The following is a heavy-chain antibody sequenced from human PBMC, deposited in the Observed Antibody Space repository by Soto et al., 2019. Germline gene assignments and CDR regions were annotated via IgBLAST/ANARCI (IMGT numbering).Heavy chain of an antibody. CDR3: ARGGDGYINWFDP. D-gene: IGHD5-12*01. CDR2: INPNSGGT. J-gene: IGHJ5*02. Sequence: ASVKVSCKASGYTFTGYYMHWVRQAPGQGLEWMGWINPNSGGTNYAQKFQGWVTMTRDTSISTAYMELSSLRSEDTAVYYCARGGDGYINWFDPWGQGTLVTVSS. V-gene: IGHV1-2*04. CDR1: GYTFTGYY.